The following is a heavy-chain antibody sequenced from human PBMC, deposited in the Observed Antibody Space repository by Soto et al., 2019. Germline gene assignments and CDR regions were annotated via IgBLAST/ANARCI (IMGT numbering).Heavy chain of an antibody. V-gene: IGHV3-30-3*01. CDR3: AREGTAMVTGYYYGMDV. D-gene: IGHD5-18*01. J-gene: IGHJ6*02. Sequence: QVQLVESGGGVVQPGRSLRLSCAASGFTFSSYAMHWVRQAPGKGLEWVAVISYDGSNKYYADSVKGRFTISRDNSKNXXYLQMNSLRAEDTAVYYCAREGTAMVTGYYYGMDVWGQGTTVTVSS. CDR2: ISYDGSNK. CDR1: GFTFSSYA.